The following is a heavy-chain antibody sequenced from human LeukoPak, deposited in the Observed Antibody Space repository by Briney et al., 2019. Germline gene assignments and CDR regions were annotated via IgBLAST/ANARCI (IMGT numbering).Heavy chain of an antibody. CDR2: INSDGSWT. Sequence: PGGSLRLSCAASESTFGNYYMSWVRQAPGKGLVWVSHINSDGSWTSYADSVKGRFTISKDNAKNTVYLQMNNLRAEDTAVYYCVSFYETYWGRGTLVTVSS. CDR1: ESTFGNYY. J-gene: IGHJ4*02. CDR3: VSFYETY. D-gene: IGHD2/OR15-2a*01. V-gene: IGHV3-74*01.